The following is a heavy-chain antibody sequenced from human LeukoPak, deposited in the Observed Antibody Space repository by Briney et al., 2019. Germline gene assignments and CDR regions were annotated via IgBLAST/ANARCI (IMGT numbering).Heavy chain of an antibody. J-gene: IGHJ4*02. V-gene: IGHV1-8*03. CDR3: ARIPRAYYYDSSGYSFDY. CDR2: MNPNSGNT. D-gene: IGHD3-22*01. Sequence: ASVKVSRKASGYTFTSYDINWVRQATGQGLEWMGWMNPNSGNTGYAQKFQGRVTITRNTSISTAYMELSSLRSEDTAVYYCARIPRAYYYDSSGYSFDYWGQGTLVTVSS. CDR1: GYTFTSYD.